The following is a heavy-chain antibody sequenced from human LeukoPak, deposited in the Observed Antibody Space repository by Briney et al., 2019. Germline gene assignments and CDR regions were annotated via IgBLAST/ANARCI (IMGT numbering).Heavy chain of an antibody. CDR3: ARRVGFYGSGSLNSFDP. D-gene: IGHD3-10*01. V-gene: IGHV4-39*02. J-gene: IGHJ5*01. CDR1: GGSISSSSYY. CDR2: IDYSGST. Sequence: PSETLSLTCTVSGGSISSSSYYWGWIRQPPGKGLEWIGSIDYSGSTYYNPSLKSRVSISVDTSKNHIALKLTSVPAADTAVYFCARRVGFYGSGSLNSFDPWGQGILVSVSS.